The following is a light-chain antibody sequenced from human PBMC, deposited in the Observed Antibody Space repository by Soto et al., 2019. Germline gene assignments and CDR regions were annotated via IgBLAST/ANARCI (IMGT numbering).Light chain of an antibody. V-gene: IGKV4-1*01. Sequence: DIVMTQSPDSLAVSLGERATINCKSSQSVLYSSNNKNYLAWFQQKPGQPPKLLIYWASTRESGVPDRFSGSGSVTDFTLTISSLQAEDVAVYYCHQCCSTPYTFGQGTKLEIK. J-gene: IGKJ2*01. CDR3: HQCCSTPYT. CDR2: WAS. CDR1: QSVLYSSNNKNY.